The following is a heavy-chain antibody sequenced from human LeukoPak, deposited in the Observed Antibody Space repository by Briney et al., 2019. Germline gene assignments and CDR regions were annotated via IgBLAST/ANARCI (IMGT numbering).Heavy chain of an antibody. V-gene: IGHV4-39*07. Sequence: SETLSLTCTVYGGSISSTGYYWGWIRQPPGKGLEWLGNIYYTGSTYYNPSLKSRVTISVDTSKNQFSLNLSSVTAADTAVYYCARGRLARSPYFDYWGQGTLVTVSS. J-gene: IGHJ4*02. D-gene: IGHD6-19*01. CDR3: ARGRLARSPYFDY. CDR1: GGSISSTGYY. CDR2: IYYTGST.